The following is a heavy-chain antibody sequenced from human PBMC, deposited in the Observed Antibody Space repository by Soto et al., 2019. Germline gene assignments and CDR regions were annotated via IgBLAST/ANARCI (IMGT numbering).Heavy chain of an antibody. CDR2: IYPYDSET. CDR1: GYSFTHYW. D-gene: IGHD3-22*01. CDR3: VRRPDGGYYFDY. V-gene: IGHV5-51*01. J-gene: IGHJ4*02. Sequence: GESLKISCKGSGYSFTHYWIGWVRQMPGKGLEWMGLIYPYDSETRYSPSFQGQVTMSVDKSISTAYLQWSSLKASDTAMYYCVRRPDGGYYFDYWGQGTLATVSS.